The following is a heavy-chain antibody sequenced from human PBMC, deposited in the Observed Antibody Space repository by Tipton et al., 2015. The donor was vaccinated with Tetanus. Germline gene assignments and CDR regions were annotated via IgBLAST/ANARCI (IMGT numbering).Heavy chain of an antibody. V-gene: IGHV3-30*04. D-gene: IGHD3-10*01. Sequence: SGFTFGSYAMHWVRQAPGKGLEWVAVISYDGSNKYYADSVKGRFTISRDNSKNTLYLQMNSLRAEDTAVYYCARVGYYGSGVMDYYGMDVWGQGTTVTVSS. CDR1: GFTFGSYA. CDR2: ISYDGSNK. J-gene: IGHJ6*02. CDR3: ARVGYYGSGVMDYYGMDV.